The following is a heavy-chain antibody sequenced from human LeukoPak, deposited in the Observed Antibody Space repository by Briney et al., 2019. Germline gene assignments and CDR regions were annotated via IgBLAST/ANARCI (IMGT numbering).Heavy chain of an antibody. J-gene: IGHJ6*02. Sequence: ASVKVSCKASGYTFTSYDINWVRQATGQGLEWMGWMNPNSGNTGYAQKFQGRVTMTRNTSISTAYMELSSLRSEDTVVYYCARFLRGSGSYYIPPYYYYYGMDVWGQGTTVTVSS. D-gene: IGHD3-10*01. CDR1: GYTFTSYD. CDR3: ARFLRGSGSYYIPPYYYYYGMDV. V-gene: IGHV1-8*01. CDR2: MNPNSGNT.